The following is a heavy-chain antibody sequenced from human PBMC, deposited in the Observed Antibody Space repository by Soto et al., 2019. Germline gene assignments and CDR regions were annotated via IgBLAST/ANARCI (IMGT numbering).Heavy chain of an antibody. CDR2: IDPSDSYT. V-gene: IGHV5-10-1*01. Sequence: GESLKISCKGPGYSFTSYWISWVRRMPGKGLEWMGRIDPSDSYTNYSPSFQGHVTTSADKSISTAYLQWSSLKASDTAMYYCARRHAADYYYYGMDVWGQGTTVTVSS. D-gene: IGHD6-13*01. CDR1: GYSFTSYW. J-gene: IGHJ6*02. CDR3: ARRHAADYYYYGMDV.